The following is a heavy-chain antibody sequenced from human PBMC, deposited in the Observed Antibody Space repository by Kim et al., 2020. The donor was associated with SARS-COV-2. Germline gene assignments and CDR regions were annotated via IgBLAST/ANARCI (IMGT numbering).Heavy chain of an antibody. D-gene: IGHD4-4*01. CDR1: GGSVSSATYY. J-gene: IGHJ4*02. V-gene: IGHV4-61*01. CDR3: ARGDYSYDF. CDR2: IYYSGST. Sequence: SETLSLTCTVSGGSVSSATYYWSWIRQPPGKGLEWIGYIYYSGSTNYNPSLKSRVTISVDTSKNQFSLKLSSVTAADTAVYYCARGDYSYDFWGQGTLVT.